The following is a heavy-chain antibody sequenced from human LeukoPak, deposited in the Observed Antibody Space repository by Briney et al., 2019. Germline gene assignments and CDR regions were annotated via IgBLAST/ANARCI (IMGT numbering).Heavy chain of an antibody. CDR3: ARDQQLVPRDAFDI. J-gene: IGHJ3*02. CDR1: GFTFSSYR. V-gene: IGHV3-7*04. Sequence: GGSLRLSCAASGFTFSSYRMSWVRQAPGKGLEWVANIKQDGSEKYYVDSVKGRFTISRDNAKNSLYLQMNSLRAEDTAVYYCARDQQLVPRDAFDIWGQGTMVTVSS. CDR2: IKQDGSEK. D-gene: IGHD6-13*01.